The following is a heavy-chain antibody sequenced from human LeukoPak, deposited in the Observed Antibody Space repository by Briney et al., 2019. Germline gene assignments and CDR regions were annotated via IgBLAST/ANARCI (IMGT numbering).Heavy chain of an antibody. CDR1: GFTVSSNY. CDR2: IYSGGST. D-gene: IGHD3-9*01. CDR3: ARVASYYDILTGYIRYFDL. J-gene: IGHJ2*01. Sequence: PGGSLRLSCAASGFTVSSNYMSWVRQAPGKGLEWVSVIYSGGSTYYADSVKGRFTISRENAKNSLYLQMNSLRAGDTAVYYCARVASYYDILTGYIRYFDLWGRGTLVTVSS. V-gene: IGHV3-53*01.